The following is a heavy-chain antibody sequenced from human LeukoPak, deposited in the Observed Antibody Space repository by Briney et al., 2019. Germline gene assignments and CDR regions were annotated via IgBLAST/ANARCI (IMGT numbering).Heavy chain of an antibody. CDR3: AGHHPRNTVDF. CDR2: ISDIVSI. Sequence: SETLSLTCTVSGGSISSYYWSWIRQPPGKGLEWSAYISDIVSINYNPSLKSRVPISLDTSKNQSSLTLSSVPAAATAVYYCAGHHPRNTVDFWGQGNLVTVSS. V-gene: IGHV4-59*08. CDR1: GGSISSYY. J-gene: IGHJ4*02. D-gene: IGHD2/OR15-2a*01.